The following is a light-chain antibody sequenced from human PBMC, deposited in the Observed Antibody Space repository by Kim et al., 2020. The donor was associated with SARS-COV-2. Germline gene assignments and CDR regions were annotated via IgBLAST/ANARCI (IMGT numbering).Light chain of an antibody. Sequence: APGKTARITCGGNNIGSKSVHWYQQKPGQAPVLVIYYDSDRPSGIPERFSGSNSGNTATLTISRVEAGDEADYYCQVWDSSSAFVVFGGGTKLTVL. CDR2: YDS. V-gene: IGLV3-21*04. CDR3: QVWDSSSAFVV. J-gene: IGLJ2*01. CDR1: NIGSKS.